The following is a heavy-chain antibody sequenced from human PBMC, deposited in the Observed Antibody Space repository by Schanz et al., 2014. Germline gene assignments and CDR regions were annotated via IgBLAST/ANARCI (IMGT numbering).Heavy chain of an antibody. CDR2: IVGSGDST. CDR1: GFTFSSNA. D-gene: IGHD1-20*01. Sequence: EVQLLESGGDLVQPGGSLRLSCAASGFTFSSNAMSWVRQAPGKGLEWVSHIVGSGDSTYYADSVKGRFTISRDNSKNTLYLQMNSLRAEDTAVYYCARRITGTHHNPYYHGMDVWGQGTTVTVSS. CDR3: ARRITGTHHNPYYHGMDV. V-gene: IGHV3-23*01. J-gene: IGHJ6*02.